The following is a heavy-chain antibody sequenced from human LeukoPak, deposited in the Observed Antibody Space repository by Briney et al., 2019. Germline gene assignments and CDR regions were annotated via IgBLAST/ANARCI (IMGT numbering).Heavy chain of an antibody. D-gene: IGHD6-19*01. CDR2: ISAYNGNT. V-gene: IGHV1-18*01. Sequence: VASLKVSCKASGYTFTSSVISWGRQAPGQRRERMGWISAYNGNTNYAQKLQGRVTMTTDTSTSTAYMELRSLRSDDTAVYYCARGFVAVAGTGGIDYWGQGTLVTVSS. J-gene: IGHJ4*02. CDR1: GYTFTSSV. CDR3: ARGFVAVAGTGGIDY.